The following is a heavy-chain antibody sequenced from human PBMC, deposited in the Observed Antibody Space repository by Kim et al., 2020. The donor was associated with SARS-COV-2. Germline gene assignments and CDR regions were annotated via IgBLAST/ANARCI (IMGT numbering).Heavy chain of an antibody. CDR3: AKRTAFGSYYFDH. CDR2: ISSTGGTT. Sequence: GGSLRLSCAASGFTFTSFAMSWVRQAPGKGLEWVSTISSTGGTTIYADSVKGRFTISRDNSKNTLYLQMNSLTAEDTAVYYCAKRTAFGSYYFDHWGQGTLVTVSS. D-gene: IGHD2-21*02. J-gene: IGHJ4*02. V-gene: IGHV3-23*01. CDR1: GFTFTSFA.